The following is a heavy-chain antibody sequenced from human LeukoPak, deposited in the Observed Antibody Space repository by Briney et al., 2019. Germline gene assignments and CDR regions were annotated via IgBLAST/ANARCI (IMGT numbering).Heavy chain of an antibody. CDR3: ARASAPLGYDFWGGRKNWFDP. CDR2: INHSGST. Sequence: KPSETLSLTCAVYGGSFSGYYWSWIRQPPGKGLEWIGEINHSGSTNYNPSLKSRVTISVDTSKNQFSLKLSSVTAADTAVYYCARASAPLGYDFWGGRKNWFDPWGQGTLVTVSS. D-gene: IGHD3-3*01. J-gene: IGHJ5*02. V-gene: IGHV4-34*01. CDR1: GGSFSGYY.